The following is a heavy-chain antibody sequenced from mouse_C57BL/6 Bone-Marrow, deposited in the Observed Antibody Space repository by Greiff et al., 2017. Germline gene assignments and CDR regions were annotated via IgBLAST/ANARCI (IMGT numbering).Heavy chain of an antibody. CDR2: IDPENGDT. V-gene: IGHV14-4*01. CDR1: GFNIKDDY. Sequence: DVKLQESGAELVRPGASVKLSCTASGFNIKDDYMHWVKQRPEQGLEWIGWIDPENGDTEYASKFQGKATITADTSSNTAYLQLSGLTSEDTAVYYCTKESWFAYWGQGTLVTVSA. J-gene: IGHJ3*01. CDR3: TKESWFAY.